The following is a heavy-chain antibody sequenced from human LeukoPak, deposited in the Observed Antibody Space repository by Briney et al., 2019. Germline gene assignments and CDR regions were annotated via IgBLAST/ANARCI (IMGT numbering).Heavy chain of an antibody. CDR1: GGSISSYY. D-gene: IGHD3-10*01. CDR2: IYTSGST. J-gene: IGHJ5*02. V-gene: IGHV4-4*09. CDR3: ARVSNLEEGEWFDP. Sequence: SETLSLTCTVSGGSISSYYWSWIRQPPGKGLEWIGYIYTSGSTNYNPSLKSRVTISVDTSKNQFSLKLSSVTAADTAVYYCARVSNLEEGEWFDPWGQGSLVTVSS.